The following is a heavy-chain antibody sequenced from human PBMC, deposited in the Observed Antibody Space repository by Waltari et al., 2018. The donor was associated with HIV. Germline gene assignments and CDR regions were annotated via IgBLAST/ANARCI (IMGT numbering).Heavy chain of an antibody. CDR3: ARDTSFWSSPDLDAFDI. V-gene: IGHV3-21*01. Sequence: EVQPVESGGGLVKPGGSLRLYCAASRFTFRTYSMNRVRQAPGKWLEWVSSISSSSSYIYYADSVKGRFTISRDNAKNSLYLQMNSLRAEDTAVYYCARDTSFWSSPDLDAFDIWGQGTMVTVSS. J-gene: IGHJ3*02. CDR2: ISSSSSYI. D-gene: IGHD3-3*01. CDR1: RFTFRTYS.